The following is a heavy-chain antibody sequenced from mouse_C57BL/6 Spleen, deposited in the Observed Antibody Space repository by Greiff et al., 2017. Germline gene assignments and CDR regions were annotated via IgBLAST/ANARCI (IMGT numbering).Heavy chain of an antibody. J-gene: IGHJ4*01. D-gene: IGHD2-4*01. CDR3: ARRDYDYDEGYYNAMDY. Sequence: QVQLQQPGAELVMPGASVKLSCKASGYTFTSYWMHWVKQRPGQGLEWIGDLDPSDSYTNYNQKFKGKSTLTVDKSSSTAYMPLSRLTSEDSAVYDWARRDYDYDEGYYNAMDYWGQGTSVTGSA. V-gene: IGHV1-69*01. CDR2: LDPSDSYT. CDR1: GYTFTSYW.